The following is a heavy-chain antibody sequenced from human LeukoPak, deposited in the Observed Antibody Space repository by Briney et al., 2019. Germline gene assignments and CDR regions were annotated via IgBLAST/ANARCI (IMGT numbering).Heavy chain of an antibody. J-gene: IGHJ4*02. CDR3: AKDRGSISGDY. Sequence: PGGSLRLFCAASGFTFSTYAMSWVRQAPGKGLEWVSTISNSGGSTYYADSVKGRFTISRDYSKNTLYLQMNSLRAEDTAVYFCAKDRGSISGDYWGEGTLVTVSS. CDR1: GFTFSTYA. V-gene: IGHV3-23*01. CDR2: ISNSGGST. D-gene: IGHD3-10*01.